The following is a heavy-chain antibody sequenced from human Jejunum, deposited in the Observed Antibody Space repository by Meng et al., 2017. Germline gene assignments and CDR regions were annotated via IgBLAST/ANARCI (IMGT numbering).Heavy chain of an antibody. D-gene: IGHD1-26*01. CDR3: VRGSGSYGSKVDY. V-gene: IGHV4-39*07. CDR2: IYNGGAN. Sequence: LQLQESSPGLVKPSETLSRTCTVSADFSSSGNSYWGWIRQAPGTGLEWTANIYNGGANYYNPSLKSRVTISVDTSKNQFSLEVSPVTAADTAIYYCVRGSGSYGSKVDYWGQGTLVTVSS. CDR1: ADFSSSGNSY. J-gene: IGHJ4*02.